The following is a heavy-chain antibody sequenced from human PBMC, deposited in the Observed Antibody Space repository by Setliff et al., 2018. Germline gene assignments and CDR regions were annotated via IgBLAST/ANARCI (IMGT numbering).Heavy chain of an antibody. CDR3: ARRHCSGGSCYSLNYFDY. CDR1: GGSIRSDNYY. Sequence: SETLSLTCAISGGSIRSDNYYWNWIRQPAGKGLEWIGRIYSSGNTNYNPSFKSRLTILRDKSRNQFSLNLDSVTAADTAVYYCARRHCSGGSCYSLNYFDYWGQGTLVTVSS. D-gene: IGHD2-15*01. J-gene: IGHJ4*02. V-gene: IGHV4-61*02. CDR2: IYSSGNT.